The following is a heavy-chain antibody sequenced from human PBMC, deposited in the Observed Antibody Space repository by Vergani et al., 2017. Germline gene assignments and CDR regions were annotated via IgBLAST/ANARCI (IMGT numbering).Heavy chain of an antibody. J-gene: IGHJ4*02. CDR2: IYTSGST. CDR1: GGSISSGSYY. Sequence: QVQLQESGPGLVKPSQTLSLTCTVSGGSISSGSYYWSWIRQPAGKGLEWIGRIYTSGSTNYNPSLKSRVTISVDTSKNQFSLKLSSVTAADTAVYYCASRRVYYDFWSGYLSYYFDYWGQGTLVTVSS. CDR3: ASRRVYYDFWSGYLSYYFDY. V-gene: IGHV4-61*02. D-gene: IGHD3-3*01.